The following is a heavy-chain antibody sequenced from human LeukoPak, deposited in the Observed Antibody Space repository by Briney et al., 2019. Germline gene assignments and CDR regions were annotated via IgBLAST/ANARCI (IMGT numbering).Heavy chain of an antibody. CDR2: IKQDGSEK. V-gene: IGHV3-7*01. CDR1: GFTFSSYW. Sequence: GGSLRLSCEASGFTFSSYWMGWVRQAPGKGLEWVANIKQDGSEKYYVDSVKGRFTISRDNAKNSLYLQMNSLRAEDTAVYYCARLIAAYYDFWSGNFDYWGQGTLVTVSS. D-gene: IGHD3-3*01. CDR3: ARLIAAYYDFWSGNFDY. J-gene: IGHJ4*02.